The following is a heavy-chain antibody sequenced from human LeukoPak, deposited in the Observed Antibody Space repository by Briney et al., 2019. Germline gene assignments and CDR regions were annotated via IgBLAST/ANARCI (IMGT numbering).Heavy chain of an antibody. V-gene: IGHV4-59*01. CDR1: GGSISSYY. Sequence: SETLSLTCTVSGGSISSYYWSWIRQPPGKGLEWIGYIYYSGCTNYNPSLKSRVTISVDTSKNQFSLKLSSVTAADTAVYYCARAGNWFDPWGQGTLVTVSS. CDR2: IYYSGCT. J-gene: IGHJ5*02. CDR3: ARAGNWFDP.